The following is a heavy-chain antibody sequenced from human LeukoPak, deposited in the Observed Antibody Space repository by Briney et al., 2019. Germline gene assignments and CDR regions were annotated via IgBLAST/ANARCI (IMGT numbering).Heavy chain of an antibody. CDR1: GVSISTYY. V-gene: IGHV4-59*01. CDR3: ARHKYSSGWPPEGAFDI. J-gene: IGHJ3*02. CDR2: ISYSGTT. Sequence: ASETLSLTCNVSGVSISTYYWSWIRQAPGKGLERIGYISYSGTTDYNPSLKSRVTISVDTSKNQFSLKLSSVTAADTAVYYCARHKYSSGWPPEGAFDIWGQGTMVTVSS. D-gene: IGHD6-19*01.